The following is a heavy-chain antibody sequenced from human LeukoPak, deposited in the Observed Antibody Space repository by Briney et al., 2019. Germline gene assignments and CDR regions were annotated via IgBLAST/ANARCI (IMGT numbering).Heavy chain of an antibody. CDR1: GFTFSGTY. Sequence: GGSLRLSCAASGFTFSGTYMNWVRQAPGKGLEWVAVTSSDLNVKLYADSVKGRFTISRDNSRSTLYLQMNSLRPEDTAIYYCAREGYYGSGSPPSLYFDYWGQGTLVTVSS. CDR3: AREGYYGSGSPPSLYFDY. CDR2: TSSDLNVK. J-gene: IGHJ4*02. V-gene: IGHV3-30*03. D-gene: IGHD3-10*01.